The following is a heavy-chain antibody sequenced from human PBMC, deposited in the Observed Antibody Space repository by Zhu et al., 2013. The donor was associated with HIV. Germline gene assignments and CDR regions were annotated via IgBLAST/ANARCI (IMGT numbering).Heavy chain of an antibody. J-gene: IGHJ5*02. Sequence: EVQLVQSGAEVKKPGESLKISCKGSGYSFTSYWIGWVRQMPGKGLEWMGIIYPGDSDTRYSPSFQGQVTISADKSISTAYLQWSSLKASDTAMYYCARHWERWTAAENWFDPWGQGTLVTVSS. CDR1: GYSFTSYW. V-gene: IGHV5-51*01. CDR2: IYPGDSDT. D-gene: IGHD1-26*01. CDR3: ARHWERWTAAENWFDP.